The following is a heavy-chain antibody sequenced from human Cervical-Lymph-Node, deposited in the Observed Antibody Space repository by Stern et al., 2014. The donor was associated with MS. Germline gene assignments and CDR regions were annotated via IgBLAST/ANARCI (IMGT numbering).Heavy chain of an antibody. CDR3: AREVAGHRLGMMDV. Sequence: QVQLVQSGAEVKKPGASVKVSCKASGYTFTSYNMHWVRQAPGEGLVGMGIISPSGGSTSYAQKFQGRVTMTRDTSTSTVYMELRSLRSEDTAVYYCAREVAGHRLGMMDVWGQGTTVTVSS. CDR1: GYTFTSYN. CDR2: ISPSGGST. V-gene: IGHV1-46*01. D-gene: IGHD6-19*01. J-gene: IGHJ6*02.